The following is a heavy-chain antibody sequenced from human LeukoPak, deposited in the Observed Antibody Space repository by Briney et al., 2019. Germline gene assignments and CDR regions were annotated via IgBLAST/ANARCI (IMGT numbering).Heavy chain of an antibody. V-gene: IGHV3-23*01. Sequence: GGALRLSCAASGFTFCSYCMSWVRQAPGERPEWGAAISGGGVGTHYADSVKGRATISRDNSRTTVFLQINSLRGDDTAVYFCARILWLNVVLVPADYWGQGTMVIVSS. CDR1: GFTFCSYC. J-gene: IGHJ3*01. CDR3: ARILWLNVVLVPADY. D-gene: IGHD2/OR15-2a*01. CDR2: ISGGGVGT.